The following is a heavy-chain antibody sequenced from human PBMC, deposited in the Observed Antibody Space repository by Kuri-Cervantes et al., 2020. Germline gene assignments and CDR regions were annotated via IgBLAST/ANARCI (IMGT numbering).Heavy chain of an antibody. J-gene: IGHJ4*02. CDR3: ASMVRGTLLSYFDY. V-gene: IGHV3-23*01. D-gene: IGHD3-10*01. CDR1: GFIFSIYA. CDR2: ISGSGGST. Sequence: GGSLRLSCAASGFIFSIYAMSWVRQAPGKGLEWVSVISGSGGSTYYADSVKGRFTISRDNAKNSLYLQMNSLRAEDTAVYYCASMVRGTLLSYFDYWGQGTLVTVSS.